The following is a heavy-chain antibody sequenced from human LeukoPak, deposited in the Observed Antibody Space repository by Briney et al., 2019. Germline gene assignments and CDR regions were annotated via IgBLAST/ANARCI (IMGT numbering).Heavy chain of an antibody. CDR3: ASTVSHPYGMDV. CDR1: GYTFIGSH. CDR2: INPNSGGT. Sequence: ASVAVSCKASGYTFIGSHMHWVRQAPGQGLEWMGWINPNSGGTNYAQNFQGRATMTRDTSISTAYMELSRLRSDDTAVCYCASTVSHPYGMDVWGQGTTVTVS. V-gene: IGHV1-2*02. J-gene: IGHJ6*02. D-gene: IGHD4-4*01.